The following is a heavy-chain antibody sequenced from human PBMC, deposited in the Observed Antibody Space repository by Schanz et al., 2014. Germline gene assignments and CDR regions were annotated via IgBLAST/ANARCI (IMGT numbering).Heavy chain of an antibody. V-gene: IGHV1-2*02. CDR3: ARARYTGYDCSGY. Sequence: QVQLVQSGPAVKKPGASMKVSCLASGYSFTEYFLHWVRQAPGQGLEWMGWINPNSGETNYEQKFKGRVILTSDTSISTAFMELSGLTSDDTATYFCARARYTGYDCSGYWGQGTLLIVSS. J-gene: IGHJ4*02. CDR1: GYSFTEYF. CDR2: INPNSGET. D-gene: IGHD5-12*01.